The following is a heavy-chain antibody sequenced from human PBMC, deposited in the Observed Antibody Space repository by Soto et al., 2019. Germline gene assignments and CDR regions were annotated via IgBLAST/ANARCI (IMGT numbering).Heavy chain of an antibody. D-gene: IGHD3-10*01. CDR1: CGSISSCDYY. J-gene: IGHJ6*02. Sequence: PSETLSLTCTVSCGSISSCDYYWSWIRQPPGKGLEWIGYIYYSGSTYYNPSLKSRVTISVDTSKNQFSLKLSSVTAADTAVYYCARERGFGRVGYYYGMDVWGQGTTVTVSS. V-gene: IGHV4-30-4*01. CDR3: ARERGFGRVGYYYGMDV. CDR2: IYYSGST.